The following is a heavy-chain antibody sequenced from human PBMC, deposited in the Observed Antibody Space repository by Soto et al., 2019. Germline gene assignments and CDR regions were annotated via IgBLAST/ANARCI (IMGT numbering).Heavy chain of an antibody. CDR1: GFTFSSYS. CDR3: ARGPSAAAPLSDWYFDL. Sequence: GSLRLSCTASGFTFSSYSMNWVRQTPGKGLEWVSYISSGSYNIYYADSVKGRFTISRDNAKDSLYLQMSSLRDDDTAVYYCARGPSAAAPLSDWYFDLWGRGTLVTVSS. J-gene: IGHJ2*01. CDR2: ISSGSYNI. V-gene: IGHV3-48*02. D-gene: IGHD2-2*01.